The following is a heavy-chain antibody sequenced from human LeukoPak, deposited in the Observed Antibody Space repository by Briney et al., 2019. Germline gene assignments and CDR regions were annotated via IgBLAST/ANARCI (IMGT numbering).Heavy chain of an antibody. J-gene: IGHJ3*02. CDR1: GFTFSSYA. D-gene: IGHD3-9*01. Sequence: GGSLRLSCAASGFTFSSYAMSWVRQAPGKGLEWVSAISGSGGSTYYADSVKGRFTISRDNSKNTLYLQMNSLRAEDTAVYYCAKDLVDYDILTGYLHAFDIWGQGTMVTVSS. V-gene: IGHV3-23*01. CDR3: AKDLVDYDILTGYLHAFDI. CDR2: ISGSGGST.